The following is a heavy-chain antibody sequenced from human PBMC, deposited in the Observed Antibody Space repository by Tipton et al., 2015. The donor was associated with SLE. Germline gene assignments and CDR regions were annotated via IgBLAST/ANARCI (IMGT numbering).Heavy chain of an antibody. D-gene: IGHD4-23*01. Sequence: SLRLSCAASGFTFSSYAMHWVRQAPGKGLEYVSAISSNGGSTYYADSVKGRFTISRDNSKNTLYLQMNSLRAEDTAVYYCASSLGELPYYFDYWGQGTLVTVSS. CDR3: ASSLGELPYYFDY. V-gene: IGHV3-64*02. J-gene: IGHJ4*02. CDR1: GFTFSSYA. CDR2: ISSNGGST.